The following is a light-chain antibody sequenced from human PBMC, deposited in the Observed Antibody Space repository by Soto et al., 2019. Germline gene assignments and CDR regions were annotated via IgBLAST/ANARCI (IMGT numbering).Light chain of an antibody. Sequence: IAHAPPTLTVSPGERATLSCRASQSVSSNLAWYQQRPGQAPSLLIYGASTRAAGIPARFSGSGSGTEFTLTISSLQSEDFAVYYCQQYTKWPLTFGGGTKVDIK. CDR2: GAS. J-gene: IGKJ4*01. CDR1: QSVSSN. V-gene: IGKV3-15*01. CDR3: QQYTKWPLT.